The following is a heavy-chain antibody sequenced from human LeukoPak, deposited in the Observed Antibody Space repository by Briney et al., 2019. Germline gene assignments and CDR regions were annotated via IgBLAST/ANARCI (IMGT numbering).Heavy chain of an antibody. CDR2: INHSGST. D-gene: IGHD3-22*01. V-gene: IGHV4-34*01. Sequence: PSETLSLTCAVYGGSFSGYYWSWIRQPPGKGLEWIGEINHSGSTNYNPSLKSRVTISVDTSKNQFSLKLSSVTAADKAVYYCARNRDYYDSSDPGEHWGQGTLVTVSS. CDR3: ARNRDYYDSSDPGEH. J-gene: IGHJ1*01. CDR1: GGSFSGYY.